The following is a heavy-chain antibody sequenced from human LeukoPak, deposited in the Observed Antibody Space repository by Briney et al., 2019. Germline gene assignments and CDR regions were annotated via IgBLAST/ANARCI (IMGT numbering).Heavy chain of an antibody. CDR2: IRYDGSNK. D-gene: IGHD3-3*01. CDR3: ADTSWSGYYNYYMDV. Sequence: PGGSLRLSXAASGFTFSSYGMHWVRQAPGKGLEWVAFIRYDGSNKYYADSVKGRFTISRDNSKNTLYLQMNSLRAEDTAVYYCADTSWSGYYNYYMDVWGKGTTVTVSS. CDR1: GFTFSSYG. J-gene: IGHJ6*03. V-gene: IGHV3-30*02.